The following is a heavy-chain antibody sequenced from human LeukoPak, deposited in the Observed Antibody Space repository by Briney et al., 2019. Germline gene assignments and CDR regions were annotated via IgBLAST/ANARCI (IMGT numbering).Heavy chain of an antibody. Sequence: GGSLRLSCAASGFTVSSNYMSWVRQAPGKGLEWVANINQDASEKHHVDSVKGRFTISRDNAKKSLYLQMNSLRAEDTAVYYCALGDVFDVWGQGTMVTVSS. CDR3: ALGDVFDV. V-gene: IGHV3-7*01. CDR2: INQDASEK. D-gene: IGHD3-10*01. J-gene: IGHJ3*01. CDR1: GFTVSSNY.